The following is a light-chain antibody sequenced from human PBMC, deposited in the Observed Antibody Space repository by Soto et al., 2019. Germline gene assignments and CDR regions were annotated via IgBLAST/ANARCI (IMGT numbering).Light chain of an antibody. J-gene: IGKJ5*01. CDR2: GAS. Sequence: EIVLTQSPDILSLSPGERATLSCRASKSVNSNYLAWFQQHPGQPPRLLIFGASSRAIGIPDRFSGSVTETDFTLSITRLEPEDFGVYYCQQYGRSPFNFGQGTRLEIK. CDR3: QQYGRSPFN. V-gene: IGKV3-20*01. CDR1: KSVNSNY.